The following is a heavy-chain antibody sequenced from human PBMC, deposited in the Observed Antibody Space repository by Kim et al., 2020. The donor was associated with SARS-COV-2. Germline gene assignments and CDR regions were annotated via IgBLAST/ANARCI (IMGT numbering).Heavy chain of an antibody. CDR2: IIAIFGTA. CDR1: GGTFSSYA. Sequence: SVKVSCKASGGTFSSYAISWVRQAPGQGLEWMGGIIAIFGTANYAQKFQGRVTITADESTSTAYMELSSLRSEDTAVYYCARAGWAVAAAGSNKWFDSWGQGTLVTVSS. D-gene: IGHD6-13*01. CDR3: ARAGWAVAAAGSNKWFDS. V-gene: IGHV1-69*13. J-gene: IGHJ5*01.